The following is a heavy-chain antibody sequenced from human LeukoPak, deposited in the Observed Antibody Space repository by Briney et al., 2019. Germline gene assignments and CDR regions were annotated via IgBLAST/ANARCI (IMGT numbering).Heavy chain of an antibody. Sequence: ASVKVSCKASGYSFTNYGITWVRQAPGQGLEWMGWISAYNGNTNYAQIVQGRVTMTTDTSTSTAYMELRSLRSDDTAVYYCARDESTYYYYYMDVWGKGTTVTVSS. J-gene: IGHJ6*03. CDR2: ISAYNGNT. D-gene: IGHD5/OR15-5a*01. CDR3: ARDESTYYYYYMDV. V-gene: IGHV1-18*01. CDR1: GYSFTNYG.